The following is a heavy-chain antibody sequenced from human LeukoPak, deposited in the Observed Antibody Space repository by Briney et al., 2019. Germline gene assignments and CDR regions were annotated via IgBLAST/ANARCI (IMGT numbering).Heavy chain of an antibody. CDR2: IRYDGSNK. CDR3: AKDLGYCSRTSCQNWFDP. J-gene: IGHJ5*02. V-gene: IGHV3-30*02. CDR1: GFTFSSYG. D-gene: IGHD2-2*03. Sequence: PPGGSLRLSCAASGFTFSSYGMHWVRQAPGKGLEWVAFIRYDGSNKYYADSVKGRFTISRDNSKNTLYLQMNSLRAEDTAVYYCAKDLGYCSRTSCQNWFDPWGQGTLVTVSS.